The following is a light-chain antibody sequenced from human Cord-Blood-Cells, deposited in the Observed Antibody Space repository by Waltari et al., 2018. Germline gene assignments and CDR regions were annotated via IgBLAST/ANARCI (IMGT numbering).Light chain of an antibody. J-gene: IGLJ3*02. V-gene: IGLV2-11*01. CDR1: SSDVGGYNY. Sequence: QSALTQPRSVSGSPGQSVTISCTGTSSDVGGYNYVSWYQQHPGKAPKLVSYDASKRPPGVPDRFSGSKSATTASLTISGLQAEDEADYYCCSYAGSYTVFGGGTKLTVL. CDR2: DAS. CDR3: CSYAGSYTV.